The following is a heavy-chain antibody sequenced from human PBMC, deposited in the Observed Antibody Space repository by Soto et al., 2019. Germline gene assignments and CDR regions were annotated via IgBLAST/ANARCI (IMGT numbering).Heavy chain of an antibody. CDR3: AKTQSRPWDAFDI. CDR1: GFSFSSYA. Sequence: GALQAACKAPGFSFSSYAMSWVRQAPGKGLEWVSAISGSGGSTYYADSVKVRFTISRDNSKNTLYLQMNSLRAEDTAVYSCAKTQSRPWDAFDIWGQGTTVIV. J-gene: IGHJ3*02. CDR2: ISGSGGST. V-gene: IGHV3-23*01. D-gene: IGHD1-26*01.